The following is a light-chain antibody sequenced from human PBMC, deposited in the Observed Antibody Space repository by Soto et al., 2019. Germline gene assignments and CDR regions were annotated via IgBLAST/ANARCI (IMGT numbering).Light chain of an antibody. Sequence: LTQPRSVSGSPGQSVTISCTETSSDVGGYNYVSWYQQHPGKAPKVMIYDVSKRPSGVPDRFSGSKSGNTASLTISGLQAEDEADYYCCSYAGSPYVFGTGTKVTVL. CDR2: DVS. CDR1: SSDVGGYNY. J-gene: IGLJ1*01. V-gene: IGLV2-11*01. CDR3: CSYAGSPYV.